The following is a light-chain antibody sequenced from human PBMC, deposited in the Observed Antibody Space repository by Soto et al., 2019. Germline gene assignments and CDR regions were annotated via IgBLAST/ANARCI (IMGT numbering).Light chain of an antibody. Sequence: QSALTQPASVSGSPGQSITISCTGTSSDVGGYNYVSWYQQHPGKAPKLMIYDVSNRPSGVSNRFSGSKSCNTASLTISGLQAEDEADYYCSSYTSSSHVVFGGGTKLTVL. V-gene: IGLV2-14*01. J-gene: IGLJ2*01. CDR2: DVS. CDR3: SSYTSSSHVV. CDR1: SSDVGGYNY.